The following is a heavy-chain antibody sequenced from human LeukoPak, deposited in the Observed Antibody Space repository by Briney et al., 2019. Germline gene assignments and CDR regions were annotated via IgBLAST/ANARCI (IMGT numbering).Heavy chain of an antibody. J-gene: IGHJ4*02. CDR2: IIPILGIA. Sequence: ASVKVSCKASGGTFSSYAIRWVRQAPGQGLEWMGRIIPILGIANYAQKFQGRVTITADKSTSTAYMELSSLRSEDTAVYYCARVHLYDSSGYYDYWGQGTLVTVPS. V-gene: IGHV1-69*04. CDR1: GGTFSSYA. CDR3: ARVHLYDSSGYYDY. D-gene: IGHD3-22*01.